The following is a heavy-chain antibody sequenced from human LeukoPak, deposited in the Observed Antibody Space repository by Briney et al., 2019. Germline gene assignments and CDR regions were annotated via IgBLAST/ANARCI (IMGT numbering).Heavy chain of an antibody. J-gene: IGHJ6*03. V-gene: IGHV1-2*02. CDR1: GYTFTGYY. CDR3: AREAAGRFYMDV. CDR2: INPNSGGT. D-gene: IGHD3-3*01. Sequence: ASVKVSCKASGYTFTGYYMHWVRQAPGQGLEWMGWINPNSGGTNYAQKFQGRVTMTRDTSISTAYMELSRLRSHDTAVYYCAREAAGRFYMDVWGSGTTVTVSS.